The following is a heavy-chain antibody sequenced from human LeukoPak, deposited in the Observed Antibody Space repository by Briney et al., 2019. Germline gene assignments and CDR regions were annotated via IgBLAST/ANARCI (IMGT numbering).Heavy chain of an antibody. CDR2: IYYSGST. J-gene: IGHJ4*02. CDR1: GGSISSYY. Sequence: PSETLSLTCTVSGGSISSYYWSWIRQPPGKGLEWIGYIYYSGSTNYNPSLKSRVTTSVETSKNQFSLKLSSVTAADTAVYYCARDGSTSGYFGYWGQGTLVTVSS. V-gene: IGHV4-59*01. D-gene: IGHD6-6*01. CDR3: ARDGSTSGYFGY.